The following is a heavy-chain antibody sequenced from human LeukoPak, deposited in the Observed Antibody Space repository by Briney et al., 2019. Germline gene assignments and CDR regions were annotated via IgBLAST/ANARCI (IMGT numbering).Heavy chain of an antibody. Sequence: ASVKVSCKASGYTFTSYAMHWVRQAPGQRLEWMGWINAGNGNTKYSQKFQGRVTITRDTSASTAYMELSSLRSEDTAVYYCARDNVVYYYYYYMDVWGKGTTVTVSS. CDR3: ARDNVVYYYYYYMDV. V-gene: IGHV1-3*01. J-gene: IGHJ6*03. CDR2: INAGNGNT. CDR1: GYTFTSYA. D-gene: IGHD2-21*01.